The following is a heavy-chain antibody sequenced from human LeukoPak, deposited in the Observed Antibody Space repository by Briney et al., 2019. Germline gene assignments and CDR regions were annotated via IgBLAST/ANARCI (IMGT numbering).Heavy chain of an antibody. V-gene: IGHV1-18*01. CDR2: ISAYNGNT. CDR3: ARAVTRQQLVGY. D-gene: IGHD6-13*01. J-gene: IGHJ4*02. CDR1: GYTFTIYG. Sequence: ASVKVSCKASGYTFTIYGINWVRQAPGQGLEWMGWISAYNGNTNYAQKLQGRVTMTTDTSTSTAYMELRSLRSDDTAVYYCARAVTRQQLVGYWGQGTLVTVSS.